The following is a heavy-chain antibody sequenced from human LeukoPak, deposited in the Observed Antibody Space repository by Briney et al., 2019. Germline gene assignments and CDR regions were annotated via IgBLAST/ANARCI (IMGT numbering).Heavy chain of an antibody. CDR1: GGTFSSYA. D-gene: IGHD3-3*01. J-gene: IGHJ4*02. Sequence: SVKVSCKASGGTFSSYATSWVRQASGQGLEWMGGIIPIFGTANYAQKFQGRVTITTDESTSTAYMELSSLRSEDTAVYYCASESITIFGVVTVDWGQGTLVTVSS. V-gene: IGHV1-69*05. CDR2: IIPIFGTA. CDR3: ASESITIFGVVTVD.